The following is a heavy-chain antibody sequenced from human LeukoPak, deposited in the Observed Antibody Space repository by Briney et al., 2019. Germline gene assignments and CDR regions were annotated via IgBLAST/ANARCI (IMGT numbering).Heavy chain of an antibody. V-gene: IGHV3-30*02. J-gene: IGHJ6*03. CDR3: ARGIRLAPGNYYYYYMDV. CDR2: IRYDGSNK. D-gene: IGHD3-9*01. Sequence: GGSLRLSCAASGFTFSSYGMHWVRQAPGKGLEWVAFIRYDGSNKYYADSVKGRFTISRDNSKNTLYLQMNSLRAEDTAVYYCARGIRLAPGNYYYYYMDVWGKGTTVTVSS. CDR1: GFTFSSYG.